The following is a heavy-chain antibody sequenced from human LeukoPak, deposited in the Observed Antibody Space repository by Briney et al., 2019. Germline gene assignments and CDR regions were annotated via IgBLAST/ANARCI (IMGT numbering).Heavy chain of an antibody. CDR3: ARAFAYDSSHFDY. CDR2: IYYSGST. D-gene: IGHD3-22*01. Sequence: NASETLSLTCTVSGGSISSYYWSWIRQPPGKGLEWIGYIYYSGSTNYNPSLKSRVTISVDTSKNQFSLKLSSVTAADTAVYYCARAFAYDSSHFDYWGQGTLVTVSS. CDR1: GGSISSYY. V-gene: IGHV4-59*08. J-gene: IGHJ4*02.